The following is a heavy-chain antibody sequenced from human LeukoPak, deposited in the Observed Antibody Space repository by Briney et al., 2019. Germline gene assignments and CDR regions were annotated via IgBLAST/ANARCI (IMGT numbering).Heavy chain of an antibody. J-gene: IGHJ4*02. V-gene: IGHV4-34*01. CDR1: GGSFSGYY. CDR2: INHSGST. CDR3: ARGDYFVDY. D-gene: IGHD2/OR15-2a*01. Sequence: SETLSLTCAVYGGSFSGYYWSWIRQPPGKGLEWIGEINHSGSTNYNPSLKSRVTISVDTSKNQFSLKLSSVTAADTAVYYCARGDYFVDYWDQGTLVTVSS.